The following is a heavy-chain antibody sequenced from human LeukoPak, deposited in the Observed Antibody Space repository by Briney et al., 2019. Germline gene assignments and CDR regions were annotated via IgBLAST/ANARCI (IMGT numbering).Heavy chain of an antibody. V-gene: IGHV1-2*02. CDR1: GYTFTGYY. Sequence: ASVKVSFKSSGYTFTGYYMHWVRQAPGQGLEWMGWINPNSGGTNYAQKFQGRVTMTRDTSISTGYMELSRLRSDDTAVYYCASVGLWSMAGFGIWGQGTMVTVSS. CDR3: ASVGLWSMAGFGI. J-gene: IGHJ3*02. D-gene: IGHD2/OR15-2a*01. CDR2: INPNSGGT.